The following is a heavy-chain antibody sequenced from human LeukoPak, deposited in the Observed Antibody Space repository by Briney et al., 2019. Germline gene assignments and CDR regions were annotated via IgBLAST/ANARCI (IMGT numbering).Heavy chain of an antibody. D-gene: IGHD6-6*01. J-gene: IGHJ5*02. CDR3: ARDSSSSISWFDP. CDR1: GGSISSSSYY. Sequence: SETLSLTCTVSGGSISSSSYYWGWIRHPPGKGLEWIGSIYYSGSTNYNPSLKSRVTISVDKSKNQFSLKLSSVTAADTAVYYCARDSSSSISWFDPWGQGTLVTVSS. CDR2: IYYSGST. V-gene: IGHV4-39*07.